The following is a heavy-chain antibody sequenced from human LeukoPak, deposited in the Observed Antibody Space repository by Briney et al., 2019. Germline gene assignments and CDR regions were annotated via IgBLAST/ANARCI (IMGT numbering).Heavy chain of an antibody. CDR1: GFTSSSYW. CDR3: AGISAALGSWFDP. J-gene: IGHJ5*02. Sequence: GGSLRLSCAASGFTSSSYWMSWVRQAPGKGLEWVANIKQDGSEKYYVDSVKGRFTISRDNAKNSLYLQMNSLRAEDTAVYYCAGISAALGSWFDPWGQGTLVTVSS. CDR2: IKQDGSEK. D-gene: IGHD2-2*01. V-gene: IGHV3-7*01.